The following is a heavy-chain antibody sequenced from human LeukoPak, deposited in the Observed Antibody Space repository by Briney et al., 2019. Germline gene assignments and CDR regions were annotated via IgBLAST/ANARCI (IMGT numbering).Heavy chain of an antibody. V-gene: IGHV1-2*02. CDR2: INPNSGGT. CDR1: GYTFTGYY. J-gene: IGHJ4*02. CDR3: ARGGPEYLSDY. D-gene: IGHD2-2*02. Sequence: ASVKVSCKASGYTFTGYYMHWVRQAPGQGLEWMGWINPNSGGTNYAQKFQGRVTMTRDTSTSTVYMELSSLTSEDTAVYYCARGGPEYLSDYWGQGTLVTVSS.